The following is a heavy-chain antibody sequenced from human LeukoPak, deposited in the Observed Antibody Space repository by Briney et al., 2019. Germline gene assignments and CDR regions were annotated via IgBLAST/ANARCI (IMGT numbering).Heavy chain of an antibody. Sequence: ASVKVSCKASGYTFTSYDINWVRQATGQGLEWMGWMNPNSGNTGYAQKFQGRVTMTRNTSISTAYTELSSLRSEDTAVYYCARGVLRYFDWLVDAFDIWGQGTMVTVSS. CDR1: GYTFTSYD. V-gene: IGHV1-8*01. CDR2: MNPNSGNT. D-gene: IGHD3-9*01. J-gene: IGHJ3*02. CDR3: ARGVLRYFDWLVDAFDI.